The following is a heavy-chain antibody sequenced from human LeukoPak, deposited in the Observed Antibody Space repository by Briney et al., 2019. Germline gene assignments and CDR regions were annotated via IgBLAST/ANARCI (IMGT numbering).Heavy chain of an antibody. J-gene: IGHJ2*01. V-gene: IGHV5-51*01. Sequence: GESLKISCKGSGYSLTSNWIGWVRQRPGKGPEWMGHIFPSDSDTRYSPSFRGQVTISADQSTSTAYLQWISLKPSDTGIYYCARRFDLHDGEAVQRYFDLWGRGTLVTVSS. CDR3: ARRFDLHDGEAVQRYFDL. CDR2: IFPSDSDT. D-gene: IGHD2-21*01. CDR1: GYSLTSNW.